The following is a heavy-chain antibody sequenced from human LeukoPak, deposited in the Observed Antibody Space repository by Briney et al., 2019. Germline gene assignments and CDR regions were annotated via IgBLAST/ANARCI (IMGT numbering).Heavy chain of an antibody. CDR1: GYSISSGYY. V-gene: IGHV4-38-2*02. Sequence: SETLPLTCTVSGYSISSGYYWGWIRQPPVKGLEWIGSIYHSGSTYYNPSLKSRVTISVDTSKNQFSLKLSSVTAADTAVYYCARGYYYGSGSYLDYWGQGTLVTVSS. D-gene: IGHD3-10*01. CDR3: ARGYYYGSGSYLDY. J-gene: IGHJ4*02. CDR2: IYHSGST.